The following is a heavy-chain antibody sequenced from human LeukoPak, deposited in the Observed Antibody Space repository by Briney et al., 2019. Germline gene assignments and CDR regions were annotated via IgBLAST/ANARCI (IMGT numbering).Heavy chain of an antibody. CDR3: ARIIGWSGV. Sequence: ASVKVSCKASGYTFTGYYMHWVRQAPGQGLEWMGWINPNSGGTNYAQKFQGRVTITADESTSTAYMELSSLRSEDTAVYYCARIIGWSGVWGQGTLVTVSS. CDR1: GYTFTGYY. CDR2: INPNSGGT. D-gene: IGHD3-10*01. J-gene: IGHJ4*02. V-gene: IGHV1-2*02.